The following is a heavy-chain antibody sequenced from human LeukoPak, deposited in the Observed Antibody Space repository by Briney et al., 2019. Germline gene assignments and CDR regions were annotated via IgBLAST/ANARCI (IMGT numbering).Heavy chain of an antibody. CDR3: AKGGSGWYGPSDAFDI. CDR2: ISWNSGSI. D-gene: IGHD6-19*01. J-gene: IGHJ3*02. CDR1: GFTFSSYS. Sequence: GGSPRLSCAASGFTFSSYSMNWVRQAPGKGLEWVSGISWNSGSIGYADPVKGRFTISRDNAKNSLYLQMNSLRAEDMALYYCAKGGSGWYGPSDAFDIWGQGTMVTVSS. V-gene: IGHV3-9*03.